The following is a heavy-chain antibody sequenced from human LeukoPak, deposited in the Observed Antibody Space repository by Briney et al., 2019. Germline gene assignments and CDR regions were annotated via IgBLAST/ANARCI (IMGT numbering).Heavy chain of an antibody. J-gene: IGHJ5*02. CDR1: GYSISSGYY. CDR3: AEQYYYGSGSLTTTGWFDP. Sequence: SSETPSLTCTVSGYSISSGYYWGWIRQPPGKGLEWIGSIYHSGSTYYNPSLKSRVTISVDTSKNQFSLKLSSVTAADTAVYYCAEQYYYGSGSLTTTGWFDPWGQGTLVTVSS. D-gene: IGHD3-10*01. V-gene: IGHV4-38-2*02. CDR2: IYHSGST.